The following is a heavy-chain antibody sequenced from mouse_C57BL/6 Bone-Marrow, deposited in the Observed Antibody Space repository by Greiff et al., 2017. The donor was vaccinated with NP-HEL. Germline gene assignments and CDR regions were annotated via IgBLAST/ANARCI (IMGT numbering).Heavy chain of an antibody. CDR3: AKIYGYYAMDY. D-gene: IGHD1-1*02. J-gene: IGHJ4*01. CDR1: GFTFSDYG. CDR2: ISSGSSTI. V-gene: IGHV5-17*01. Sequence: EVQGVESGGGLVKPGGSLKLSCAASGFTFSDYGMHWVRQAPEKGLEWVAYISSGSSTIYYADTVKGRFTISRDNAKNTLFLQMTSLRAEDTAMYYCAKIYGYYAMDYWGQGTSVTVSS.